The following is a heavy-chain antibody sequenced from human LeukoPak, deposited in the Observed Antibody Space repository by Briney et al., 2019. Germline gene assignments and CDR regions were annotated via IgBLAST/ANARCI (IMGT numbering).Heavy chain of an antibody. CDR2: IKQDGSEK. D-gene: IGHD3/OR15-3a*01. Sequence: PGWSLRLSCAASGFTFSSYWRSEVRQAPGKGREWVANIKQDGSEKYYVDSVKGRFTISRDNAKNSLYLQMNSLRAEDTAVYYCARGLFAFWTGFFYWGQGTLVTVSS. CDR1: GFTFSSYW. J-gene: IGHJ4*02. CDR3: ARGLFAFWTGFFY. V-gene: IGHV3-7*01.